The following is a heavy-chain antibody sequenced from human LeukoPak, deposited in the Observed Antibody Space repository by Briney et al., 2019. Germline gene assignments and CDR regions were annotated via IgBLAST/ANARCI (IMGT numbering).Heavy chain of an antibody. CDR2: MSTSGNS. J-gene: IGHJ5*02. CDR1: GGSISGSN. CDR3: ARGSGSVGWFGP. D-gene: IGHD1-26*01. V-gene: IGHV4-4*07. Sequence: SETLSLTCTVPGGSISGSNWSWIRQPAGKGLEWIGRMSTSGNSNYIPSLVSRVTLSVDTSKNQFSLNLSSVTAADTAVYYCARGSGSVGWFGPWGQGTLVTVSS.